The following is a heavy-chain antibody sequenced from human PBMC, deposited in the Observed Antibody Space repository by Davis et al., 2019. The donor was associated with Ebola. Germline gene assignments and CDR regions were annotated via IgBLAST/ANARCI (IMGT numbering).Heavy chain of an antibody. CDR3: ARGFVYYDILTGYHNSNWFDP. CDR2: IYYSGST. CDR1: GGSISSYY. Sequence: MPSETLSLTCTVSGGSISSYYWSWIRQPPGKGLEWIGYIYYSGSTNYNPSLKSRVTISVDTSKNQFSLKLSSVTAADTAVYYCARGFVYYDILTGYHNSNWFDPWGQGTLVTVSS. V-gene: IGHV4-59*01. J-gene: IGHJ5*02. D-gene: IGHD3-9*01.